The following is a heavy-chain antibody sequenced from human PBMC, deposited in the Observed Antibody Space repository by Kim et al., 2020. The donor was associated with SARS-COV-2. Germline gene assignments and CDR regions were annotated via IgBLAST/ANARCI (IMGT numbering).Heavy chain of an antibody. CDR1: GGSISSSSYY. CDR3: ARPAYGVYGFDY. J-gene: IGHJ4*02. V-gene: IGHV4-39*01. D-gene: IGHD1-20*01. Sequence: SETLSLTCTVSGGSISSSSYYWGWIRQPPGKGLEWIGSIYYSGSTYYNPSLKSRVTISVDTSKNQFSLKLSSVTAADTAVYYCARPAYGVYGFDYWGQGTLVTVSS. CDR2: IYYSGST.